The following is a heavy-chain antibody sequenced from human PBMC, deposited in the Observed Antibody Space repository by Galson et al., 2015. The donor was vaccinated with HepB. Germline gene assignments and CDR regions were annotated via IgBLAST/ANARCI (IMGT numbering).Heavy chain of an antibody. Sequence: QSGAEVKRPGESLKISCKGSGYSFTSYWIGWVRQMPGKGLEWMGIIYPGDSDTRYSPSFQGQVTISADKSISTAYLQWSSLKASDTAMYYCARLACDYGDYEVCNWFDPWGQGTLVTVSS. D-gene: IGHD4-17*01. CDR1: GYSFTSYW. CDR2: IYPGDSDT. J-gene: IGHJ5*02. CDR3: ARLACDYGDYEVCNWFDP. V-gene: IGHV5-51*03.